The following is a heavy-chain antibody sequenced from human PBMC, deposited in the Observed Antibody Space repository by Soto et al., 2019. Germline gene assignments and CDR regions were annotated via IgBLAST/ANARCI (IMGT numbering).Heavy chain of an antibody. Sequence: PSETLSLTCTVSGGSISSYYWSWIRQPPGKGLEWIGYIYYSGSTNYNPSLKSRVTISVDTSKNQFSLKLSSVTAADPAVYYCARVEVFCSGTTAYPPYYYSDMDVWGKGTTVTVSS. CDR3: ARVEVFCSGTTAYPPYYYSDMDV. D-gene: IGHD2-2*01. CDR2: IYYSGST. J-gene: IGHJ6*03. V-gene: IGHV4-59*01. CDR1: GGSISSYY.